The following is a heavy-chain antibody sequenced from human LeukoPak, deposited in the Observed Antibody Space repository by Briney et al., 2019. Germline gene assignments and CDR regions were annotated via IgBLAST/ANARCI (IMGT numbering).Heavy chain of an antibody. CDR3: ARLFSTAHY. Sequence: GRSLRLSCAASGFTFSNYGMHWVRQAPGKGLEWVAVISYDGSNEYYADSVKGRFTISRDNAKNSLYLQMNSLRAEDTAVYYCARLFSTAHYWGQGTLVTVSS. D-gene: IGHD2-21*01. CDR1: GFTFSNYG. V-gene: IGHV3-30*03. J-gene: IGHJ4*02. CDR2: ISYDGSNE.